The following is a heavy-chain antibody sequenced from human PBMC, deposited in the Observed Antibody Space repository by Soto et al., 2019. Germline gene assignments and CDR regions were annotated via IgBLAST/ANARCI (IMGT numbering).Heavy chain of an antibody. D-gene: IGHD3-3*01. V-gene: IGHV4-39*01. J-gene: IGHJ5*01. CDR3: ARAGFSNWFDS. CDR2: IYYSGSS. Sequence: QLQLQESGPGLVKPSETLSLTCTVSGCSISSSSYYWGWLPQPPGKGLEWIGSIYYSGSSYYNPSLKSRVTISVDTSKNQFDLKVSSVSAGDTAVYHCARAGFSNWFDSWGQGTLVTVSS. CDR1: GCSISSSSYY.